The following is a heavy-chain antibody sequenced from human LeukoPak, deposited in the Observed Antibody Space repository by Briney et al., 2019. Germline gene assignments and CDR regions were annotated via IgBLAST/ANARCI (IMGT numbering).Heavy chain of an antibody. CDR1: GYTFTSYY. CDR3: ARERYIDTTGTTGAFDI. D-gene: IGHD1-1*01. J-gene: IGHJ3*02. CDR2: INPSGGST. Sequence: ASVKVSCKASGYTFTSYYMHWVRQAPGQGLEWMGIINPSGGSTSYAQKFQGRVTMTRDTSTSTVYMELSSLRSDDTAVYYCARERYIDTTGTTGAFDIWGQGTMVTVSS. V-gene: IGHV1-46*01.